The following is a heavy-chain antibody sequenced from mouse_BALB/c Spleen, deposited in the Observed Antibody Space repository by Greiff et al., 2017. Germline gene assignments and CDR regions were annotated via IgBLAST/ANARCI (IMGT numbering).Heavy chain of an antibody. J-gene: IGHJ4*01. CDR1: GFTFSDFY. CDR2: SRNKANDYTT. D-gene: IGHD2-14*01. V-gene: IGHV7-1*02. Sequence: EVQLVESGGDLVKPGGSLKLSCATSGFTFSDFYMEWVRQPPGKRLEWIAASRNKANDYTTEYSASVKGRFIVSRDTSQSILYLQMNALRAEDTAIYYCARDAYRYGGAMDYWGQGTSVTVSS. CDR3: ARDAYRYGGAMDY.